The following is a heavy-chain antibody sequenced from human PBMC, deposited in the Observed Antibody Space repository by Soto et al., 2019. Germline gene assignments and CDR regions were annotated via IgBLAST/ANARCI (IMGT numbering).Heavy chain of an antibody. J-gene: IGHJ4*02. V-gene: IGHV1-24*01. CDR2: FDPEDGET. CDR3: ATDSPRYSSSWNPFDY. D-gene: IGHD6-13*01. Sequence: VASVKVSCKVSGYTLTELSMHWVRQAPGKGLEWMGGFDPEDGETIYAQKFQGRVTMTEDTSTDTAYMELSSLRSEDTAVYYCATDSPRYSSSWNPFDYWGQGTLVTVSS. CDR1: GYTLTELS.